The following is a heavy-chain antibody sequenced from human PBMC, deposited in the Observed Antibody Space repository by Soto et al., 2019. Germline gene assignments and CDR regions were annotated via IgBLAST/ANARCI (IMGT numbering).Heavy chain of an antibody. V-gene: IGHV3-11*06. D-gene: IGHD2-15*01. CDR3: ARSGGIVVVVAATPGWFDP. CDR1: GFTFSDYY. Sequence: PGGSLRLSCAASGFTFSDYYMSWIRQAPGKGLEWVSYISSSSSYTNYADSVKGRFTISRDNAKNSLYLQMNSLRAEDTAVYYCARSGGIVVVVAATPGWFDPWGQGTLVTVSS. CDR2: ISSSSSYT. J-gene: IGHJ5*02.